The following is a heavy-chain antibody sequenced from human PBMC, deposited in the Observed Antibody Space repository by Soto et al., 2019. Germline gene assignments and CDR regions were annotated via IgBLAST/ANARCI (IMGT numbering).Heavy chain of an antibody. Sequence: GGSLRLSFAASGFTFSIYAMSWVRQAPGKGLEWVSAISGSGGSTYDADTVKGLFTISRDHSKTTRYLQMNNLRAENMAVYHCAKSAGYSHGLGYYYYGMDGWGQGTTVTVSS. CDR1: GFTFSIYA. D-gene: IGHD5-18*01. CDR3: AKSAGYSHGLGYYYYGMDG. V-gene: IGHV3-23*01. J-gene: IGHJ6*02. CDR2: ISGSGGST.